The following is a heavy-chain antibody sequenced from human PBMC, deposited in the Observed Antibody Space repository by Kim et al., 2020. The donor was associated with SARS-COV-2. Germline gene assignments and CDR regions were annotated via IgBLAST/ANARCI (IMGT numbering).Heavy chain of an antibody. D-gene: IGHD3-22*01. CDR1: GFTFSNYA. Sequence: GGSLRLSCAASGFTFSNYAMHWVRQAPGKGLEWVAVISIDGSNKYYVDSVKGRFTISRDSSKSTLYLQMNSLRPEDTAVYYCARAQGGYYYDSSGYYSSFDYWGQGTLVTVSS. CDR2: ISIDGSNK. V-gene: IGHV3-30*04. CDR3: ARAQGGYYYDSSGYYSSFDY. J-gene: IGHJ4*02.